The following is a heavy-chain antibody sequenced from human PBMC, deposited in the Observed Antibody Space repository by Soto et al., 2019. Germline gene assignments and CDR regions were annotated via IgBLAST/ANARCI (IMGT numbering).Heavy chain of an antibody. CDR2: IYYSGST. CDR1: GGSISSYY. D-gene: IGHD4-17*01. V-gene: IGHV4-59*01. J-gene: IGHJ4*02. Sequence: ASETLSLTCTVSGGSISSYYWSWIRQPPGKGLEWIGYIYYSGSTNYNPSLKSRVTISVDTSKNQFSLKLSSVTAADTAVYYCASATAYGDYFDYWGQGTLVTVSS. CDR3: ASATAYGDYFDY.